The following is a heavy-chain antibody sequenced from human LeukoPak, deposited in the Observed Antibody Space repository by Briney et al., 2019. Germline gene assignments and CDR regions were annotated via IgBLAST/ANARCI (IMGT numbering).Heavy chain of an antibody. D-gene: IGHD3-3*01. V-gene: IGHV4-34*01. J-gene: IGHJ4*02. Sequence: RSSETLSLTCAVYGGSFIDYYWSWLRQPPGKGLEWIGEIDHSGSTTYNPSLKSRVTISVDTSKSQFSLKLNSVTAADTAVYYCARGFSHWGQGTLVTVSS. CDR1: GGSFIDYY. CDR3: ARGFSH. CDR2: IDHSGST.